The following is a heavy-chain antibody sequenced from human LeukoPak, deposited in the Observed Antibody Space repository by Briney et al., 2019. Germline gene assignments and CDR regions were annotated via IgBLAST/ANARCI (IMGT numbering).Heavy chain of an antibody. J-gene: IGHJ4*02. V-gene: IGHV3-33*01. Sequence: PGGSLRLSCAASGFTFSSYGMHWVRQAPGKGLEWVAVIWYDGSNKYYADSVKGRFTISRDNSKNTLYLQMNSLRAEDTAVYYCARGYDSSGPDYWGQGTLVTVSS. CDR1: GFTFSSYG. CDR2: IWYDGSNK. CDR3: ARGYDSSGPDY. D-gene: IGHD3-22*01.